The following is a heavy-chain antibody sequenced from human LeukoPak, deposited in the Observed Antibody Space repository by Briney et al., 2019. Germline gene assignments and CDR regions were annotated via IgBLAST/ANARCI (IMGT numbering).Heavy chain of an antibody. CDR2: ISYDGSNK. D-gene: IGHD6-19*01. V-gene: IGHV3-30-3*01. CDR3: ARDFRGALAGTRSYYFDS. CDR1: GFTFSSYA. J-gene: IGHJ4*02. Sequence: PGGSLRLSCAASGFTFSSYAMHWVRQTPSKGLEWVAVISYDGSNKFFADSVKGRFTISRDNSKNTLYLQMSSLRAEDTAVYYCARDFRGALAGTRSYYFDSRGQGTLVTVSS.